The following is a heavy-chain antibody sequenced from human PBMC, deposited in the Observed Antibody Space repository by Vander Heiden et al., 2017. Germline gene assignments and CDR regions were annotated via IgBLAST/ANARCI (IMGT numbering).Heavy chain of an antibody. CDR2: ISATGVTI. J-gene: IGHJ4*02. CDR1: GFPFSSYT. CDR3: ARDPKLCGAFGPYFDY. V-gene: IGHV3-48*02. D-gene: IGHD2-21*01. Sequence: EVQLVQSGGGLVQPGGSLRLSCGASGFPFSSYTMTWVRQTPGKGLEWISYISATGVTIYYSQSVEGRFTISRDNVKNSLYLQMNNLRDDDTGVYYCARDPKLCGAFGPYFDYWGQGVLVTVAS.